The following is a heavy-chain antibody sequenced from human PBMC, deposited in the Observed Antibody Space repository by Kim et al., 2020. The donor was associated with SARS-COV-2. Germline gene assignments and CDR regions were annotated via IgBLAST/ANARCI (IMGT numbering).Heavy chain of an antibody. CDR2: IYPGDSDT. J-gene: IGHJ6*02. D-gene: IGHD6-13*01. Sequence: GESLKISCKGSGYSFTSYWIGWVRQMPGKGLEWMGIIYPGDSDTRYSPSFQGQVTISADKSISTAYLQWSSLKASDTAMYYCARRGDSSSWYNYYYGMAVWGQGTTVTVSS. CDR3: ARRGDSSSWYNYYYGMAV. CDR1: GYSFTSYW. V-gene: IGHV5-51*01.